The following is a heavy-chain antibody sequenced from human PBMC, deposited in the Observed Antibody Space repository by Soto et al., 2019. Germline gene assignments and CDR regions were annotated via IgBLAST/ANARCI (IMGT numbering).Heavy chain of an antibody. D-gene: IGHD2-15*01. CDR1: GGTFSRYA. Sequence: QAQLVQSGAEVKKPGSSVKVSCKASGGTFSRYAIDWVRQAPGQGLEWMGGIIPIFGTANFAQKFQGRVSITADESTSTAYMELNSLRTEDTAVYYCARFSRVGGTFCSTFDSWGLGTLVTVSS. J-gene: IGHJ4*02. V-gene: IGHV1-69*01. CDR3: ARFSRVGGTFCSTFDS. CDR2: IIPIFGTA.